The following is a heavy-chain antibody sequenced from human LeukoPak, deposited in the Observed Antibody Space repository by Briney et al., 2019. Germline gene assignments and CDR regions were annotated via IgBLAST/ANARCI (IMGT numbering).Heavy chain of an antibody. CDR3: ARVDEGYGDYSPIWY. V-gene: IGHV1-46*01. Sequence: GASVKVSCKASGYTFTSYYMHWVRQAPGQGLEWMGIINPSGGSTSYAQKFQGRVTMTRDTSTSTVYMELSSLRSEDTAVYYGARVDEGYGDYSPIWYWGQGTLVTVSS. CDR2: INPSGGST. D-gene: IGHD4-23*01. J-gene: IGHJ4*02. CDR1: GYTFTSYY.